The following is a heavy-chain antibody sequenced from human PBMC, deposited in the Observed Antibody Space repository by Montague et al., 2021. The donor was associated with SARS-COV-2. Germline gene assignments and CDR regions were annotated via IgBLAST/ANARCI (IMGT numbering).Heavy chain of an antibody. CDR1: GGSLSGYY. CDR2: ISHSGST. V-gene: IGHV4-34*01. J-gene: IGHJ6*02. Sequence: SETLSLTCAVYGGSLSGYYWSWIRQPPGGGLEWIAEISHSGSTSYNPSLKSRVTISVDTTKNQFSLKLSSATAADTAVYYCARAPYRLLFVPHYYGMDVWGQGTTVTVSS. CDR3: ARAPYRLLFVPHYYGMDV. D-gene: IGHD2-2*01.